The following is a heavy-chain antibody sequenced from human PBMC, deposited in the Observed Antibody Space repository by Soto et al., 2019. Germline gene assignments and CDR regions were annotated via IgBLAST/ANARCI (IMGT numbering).Heavy chain of an antibody. V-gene: IGHV4-34*01. CDR1: GGSFNNYY. J-gene: IGHJ5*02. D-gene: IGHD6-6*01. CDR3: ARVRTYSSSPWFDP. CDR2: INHSGGT. Sequence: SETLSLTCAVYGGSFNNYYWSWIRQPPGKGLDWIGEINHSGGTNYNPSLKSRVTISLDTSKNQFSLKLSSVTAADTAVYYCARVRTYSSSPWFDPWGQGTPVTVSS.